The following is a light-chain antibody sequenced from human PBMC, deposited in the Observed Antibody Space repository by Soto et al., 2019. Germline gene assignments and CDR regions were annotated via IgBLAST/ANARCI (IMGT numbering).Light chain of an antibody. CDR2: DAS. CDR1: QDISDS. V-gene: IGKV1-33*01. J-gene: IGKJ4*01. CDR3: HQYTNPPLT. Sequence: DIHMTQSPSSLSASVGDRITITCQASQDISDSLNWYQQKPGRAPNLLIYDASNLETGVPSRFSGSGSGTDFTFTITGLQPEDIATYYCHQYTNPPLTFGGGTKVDIK.